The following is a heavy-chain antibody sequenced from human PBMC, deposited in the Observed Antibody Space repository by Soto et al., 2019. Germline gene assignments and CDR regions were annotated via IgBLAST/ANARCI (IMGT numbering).Heavy chain of an antibody. D-gene: IGHD3-22*01. Sequence: GSLRLSCAASGFTFSSYAMSWVRQAPGKGLEWVSAISGSGGSTYYADSVKGRFTISRDNSKNTLYLQMNSLRAEDTAVYYCARKIDYYDSSGYYPLFDYWGQGTLVTVSS. CDR2: ISGSGGST. J-gene: IGHJ4*02. V-gene: IGHV3-23*01. CDR1: GFTFSSYA. CDR3: ARKIDYYDSSGYYPLFDY.